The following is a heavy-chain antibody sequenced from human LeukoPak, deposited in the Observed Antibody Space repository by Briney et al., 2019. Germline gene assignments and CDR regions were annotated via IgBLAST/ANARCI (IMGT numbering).Heavy chain of an antibody. J-gene: IGHJ3*02. Sequence: PSQTLSLTCTVSGGSISSSSYYWGWIRQPPGKGLEWIGSIYYSGSTYYNPSLKSRVTISVDTSKNQFSLKLSSVTAADTAVYYCARDPTMTRAFDIWGQGTMVTVSS. CDR2: IYYSGST. V-gene: IGHV4-39*07. CDR1: GGSISSSSYY. CDR3: ARDPTMTRAFDI. D-gene: IGHD3-22*01.